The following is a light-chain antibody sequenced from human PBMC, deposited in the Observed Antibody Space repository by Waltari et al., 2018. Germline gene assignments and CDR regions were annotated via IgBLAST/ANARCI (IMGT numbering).Light chain of an antibody. CDR1: QSVYIY. CDR2: DAS. Sequence: EIALTQSPATLSLSPGERATLSCRANQSVYIYLAWYQHKPGQAPRLLIYDASDRATGIPARFSGSGSGTDFTLTISSLQSEDFAVYFCQQYNAWPLTFGPGTKVHIK. J-gene: IGKJ3*01. V-gene: IGKV3-11*01. CDR3: QQYNAWPLT.